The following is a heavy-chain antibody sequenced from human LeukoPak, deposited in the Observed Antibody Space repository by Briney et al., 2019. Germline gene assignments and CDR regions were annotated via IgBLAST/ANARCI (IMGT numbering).Heavy chain of an antibody. CDR3: AKGPKQLLVGSRGYYFDY. J-gene: IGHJ4*02. V-gene: IGHV3-23*01. CDR2: ISGSGDRR. D-gene: IGHD6-13*01. CDR1: GFTFNNYA. Sequence: AGGSLRLSCAASGFTFNNYALSWVRQAPGKGLEWVSGISGSGDRRNYADSVKGRFTISRDISKNTLYLQMNSLRAEDTAVYYCAKGPKQLLVGSRGYYFDYWGQGTLVTVSS.